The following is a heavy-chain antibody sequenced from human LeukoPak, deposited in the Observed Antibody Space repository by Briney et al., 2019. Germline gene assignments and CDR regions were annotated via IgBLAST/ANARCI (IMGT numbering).Heavy chain of an antibody. CDR3: AKDLEGPARSFDY. D-gene: IGHD6-6*01. CDR1: GFTFSSYA. Sequence: GGSLRLSCAASGFTFSSYAMSWVRQAPGKGLEWVSDISGSGGSTYYADSVKGLFTISRDNSKNTLYLQMNSLRAEDTAVYYCAKDLEGPARSFDYWGQGTLVTVSS. V-gene: IGHV3-23*01. CDR2: ISGSGGST. J-gene: IGHJ4*02.